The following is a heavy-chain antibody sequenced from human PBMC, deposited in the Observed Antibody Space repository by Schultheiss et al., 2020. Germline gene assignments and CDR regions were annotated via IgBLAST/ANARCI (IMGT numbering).Heavy chain of an antibody. CDR3: VKGRLRYFDWLFAYFDY. D-gene: IGHD3-9*01. Sequence: GESLKISCSASGFTFSSYAMHWVRQAPGKGLEYVSGISINGGNIYYADSVKGRFTISRDNSKNTLFLQMSSLRVDDTAVYYCVKGRLRYFDWLFAYFDYWGQGTLVTVSS. J-gene: IGHJ4*02. CDR1: GFTFSSYA. V-gene: IGHV3-64D*06. CDR2: ISINGGNI.